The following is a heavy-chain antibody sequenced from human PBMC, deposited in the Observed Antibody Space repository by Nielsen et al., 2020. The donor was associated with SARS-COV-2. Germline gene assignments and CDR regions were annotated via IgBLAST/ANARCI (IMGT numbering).Heavy chain of an antibody. CDR1: GYTFTGYY. J-gene: IGHJ5*02. CDR2: INPNSGGT. D-gene: IGHD4-11*01. CDR3: ARGRTLQRVWFDP. V-gene: IGHV1-2*06. Sequence: ASVKVSCKASGYTFTGYYMHWVRQAPGQGLEWMGRINPNSGGTNYAQKFQGRVTMTRDTSTSTAYMELRSLRSDDTAVYYCARGRTLQRVWFDPWGQGTLVTVSS.